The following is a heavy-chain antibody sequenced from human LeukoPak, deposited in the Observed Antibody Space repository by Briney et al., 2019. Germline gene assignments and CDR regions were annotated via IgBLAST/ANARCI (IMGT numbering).Heavy chain of an antibody. J-gene: IGHJ4*02. CDR1: GGSISSSSYY. CDR3: ARHQVNTVEVLSIHYYFDY. D-gene: IGHD4-23*01. Sequence: PSETLSLTCTVSGGSISSSSYYWGWIRQPPGKGLEWIGSIYYSGSTYYNPSLKSRVTISVDTSKNQFSLKLSSVTAADTAVYYCARHQVNTVEVLSIHYYFDYWGQGTLVTVSS. CDR2: IYYSGST. V-gene: IGHV4-39*01.